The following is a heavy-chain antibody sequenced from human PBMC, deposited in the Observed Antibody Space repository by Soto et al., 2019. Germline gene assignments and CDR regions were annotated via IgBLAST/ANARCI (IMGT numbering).Heavy chain of an antibody. CDR3: AKDKNIVVVVAAIDYMDV. D-gene: IGHD2-15*01. CDR1: GFTFSSYA. V-gene: IGHV3-23*01. Sequence: GGSLRLSCAASGFTFSSYAMSWVRQAPGKGLEWVSAISGSGGSTYYADSVKGRFTISRDNSKNTLYLQMNSLRAEDTAVYYCAKDKNIVVVVAAIDYMDVWGKGTTVTVSS. J-gene: IGHJ6*03. CDR2: ISGSGGST.